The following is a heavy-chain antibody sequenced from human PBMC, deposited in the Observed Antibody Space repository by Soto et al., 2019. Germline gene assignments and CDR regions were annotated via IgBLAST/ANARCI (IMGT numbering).Heavy chain of an antibody. D-gene: IGHD6-6*01. Sequence: ASVKVSCKASGYTFTDYYIHWVRQAPGQGLECMGWIDPNSGDTNYAQKFQGRVTMTRDTSISTAYIEVSRLRSDDTAVFYCARSVSYISPRPDYWGQGTLVTVSS. CDR1: GYTFTDYY. J-gene: IGHJ4*02. V-gene: IGHV1-2*02. CDR3: ARSVSYISPRPDY. CDR2: IDPNSGDT.